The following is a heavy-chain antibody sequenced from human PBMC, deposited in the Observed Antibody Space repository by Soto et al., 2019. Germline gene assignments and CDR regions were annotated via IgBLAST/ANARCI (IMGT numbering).Heavy chain of an antibody. D-gene: IGHD3-9*01. CDR1: GGAFSSNA. CDR3: AKDQSPYDILTGYSDY. J-gene: IGHJ4*02. CDR2: ISPIFGSA. V-gene: IGHV1-69*13. Sequence: SVKVSCKAFGGAFSSNAISWMRQAPGQGLEWIGTISPIFGSAAYAQRFQGRVTITADVPTNTAYMELNSLRTEDTALYYCAKDQSPYDILTGYSDYWGQGTLVTVSS.